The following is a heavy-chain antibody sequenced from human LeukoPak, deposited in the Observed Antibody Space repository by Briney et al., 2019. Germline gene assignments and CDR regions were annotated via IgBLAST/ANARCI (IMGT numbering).Heavy chain of an antibody. D-gene: IGHD2-2*01. Sequence: SVKVSCKASGGTFTSYAISWVRQAPGQGLEWMGRIIPILGIANYAQKFQGRVTITADKSTSTAYMELSRLRSDDTAVYYCARDLRPKKYCSSTSCPGPFDYWGQGTLVTVSS. V-gene: IGHV1-69*04. CDR1: GGTFTSYA. CDR2: IIPILGIA. J-gene: IGHJ4*02. CDR3: ARDLRPKKYCSSTSCPGPFDY.